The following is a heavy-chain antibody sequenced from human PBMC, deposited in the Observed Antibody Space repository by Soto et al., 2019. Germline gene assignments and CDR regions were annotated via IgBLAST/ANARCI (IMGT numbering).Heavy chain of an antibody. D-gene: IGHD1-26*01. Sequence: EVQVLESGGDLVQPGGSLRLSCAASGFTFSTYAMSWVRQAPGKGLEWVSAIGPSGDITYYADSVKGRFTISRDNSKNTLFLQKSSLRAEDTAVYYCVAISRYSGWSGDYWGHATLVTVSS. J-gene: IGHJ4*01. CDR3: VAISRYSGWSGDY. V-gene: IGHV3-23*01. CDR1: GFTFSTYA. CDR2: IGPSGDIT.